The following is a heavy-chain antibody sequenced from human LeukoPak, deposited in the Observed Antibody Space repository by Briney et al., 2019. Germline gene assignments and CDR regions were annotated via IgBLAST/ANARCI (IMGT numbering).Heavy chain of an antibody. CDR2: FDPEDGET. J-gene: IGHJ4*02. V-gene: IGHV1-24*01. D-gene: IGHD3-10*01. Sequence: ASVKVSCKVSGYTLTELSMHWVRQAPGKGLEWMGGFDPEDGETIYAQKFQGRVTITRDTSASTAYMELSSLRSEDTAVYYCARGLEDYYGSGSYYNPDYWGQGTLVTVSS. CDR1: GYTLTELS. CDR3: ARGLEDYYGSGSYYNPDY.